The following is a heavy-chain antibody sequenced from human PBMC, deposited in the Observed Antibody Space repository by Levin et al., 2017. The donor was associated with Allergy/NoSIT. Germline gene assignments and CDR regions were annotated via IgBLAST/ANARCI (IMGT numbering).Heavy chain of an antibody. CDR3: AKDINVVVPADYYYYGMDV. V-gene: IGHV3-9*01. D-gene: IGHD2-2*01. Sequence: GGSLRLSCAASGFTFDDYAMHWVRQAPGKGLEWVSGISWNSGSIGYADSVKGRFTISRDNAKNSLYLQMNSLRAEDTALYYCAKDINVVVPADYYYYGMDVWGQGTTVTVSS. J-gene: IGHJ6*02. CDR1: GFTFDDYA. CDR2: ISWNSGSI.